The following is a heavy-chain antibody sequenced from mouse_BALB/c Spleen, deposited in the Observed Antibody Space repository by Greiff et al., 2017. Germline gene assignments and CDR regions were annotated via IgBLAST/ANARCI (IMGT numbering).Heavy chain of an antibody. CDR2: ISNGGGST. J-gene: IGHJ2*01. Sequence: EVKLVESGGGLVQPGGSLKLSCAASGFTFSSYTMSWVRQTPEKRLEWVAYISNGGGSTYYPDTVKGRFTISRDNAKNSLYLQMSSLKSEDTAMYYCARENYGSLDYWGQGTTLTVSA. CDR1: GFTFSSYT. D-gene: IGHD1-1*01. CDR3: ARENYGSLDY. V-gene: IGHV5-12-2*01.